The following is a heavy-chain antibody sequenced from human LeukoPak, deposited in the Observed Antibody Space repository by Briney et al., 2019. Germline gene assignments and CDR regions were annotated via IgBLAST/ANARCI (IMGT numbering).Heavy chain of an antibody. D-gene: IGHD3-3*01. V-gene: IGHV4-59*01. CDR1: GGSISSYY. CDR2: IHYSGST. Sequence: SETLSLTCSVSGGSISSYYWNWIRQPPGKGLEWVGYIHYSGSTNYNPSLNSRVTIAIDMSQNRFSLNLTSVTAADTAVYYCARDFVGLKSYGMHVWGQGTTVTVSS. J-gene: IGHJ6*02. CDR3: ARDFVGLKSYGMHV.